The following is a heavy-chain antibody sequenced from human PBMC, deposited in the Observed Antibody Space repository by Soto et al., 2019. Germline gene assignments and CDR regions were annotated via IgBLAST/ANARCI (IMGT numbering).Heavy chain of an antibody. CDR2: ISYDGSNK. CDR3: AKSSVWYPYFDS. Sequence: GGSLRLSCAASGFTFSSYDMHWVRQAPGKGLEWVAVISYDGSNKYYVDSVKGRFTISRDNSRDTLFLQMNSLRAEDTAIYYCAKSSVWYPYFDSWGQGTLVTVSS. J-gene: IGHJ4*02. D-gene: IGHD6-13*01. V-gene: IGHV3-30*18. CDR1: GFTFSSYD.